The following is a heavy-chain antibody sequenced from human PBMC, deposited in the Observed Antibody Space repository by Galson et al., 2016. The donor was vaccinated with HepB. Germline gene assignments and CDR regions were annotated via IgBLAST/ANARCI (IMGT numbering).Heavy chain of an antibody. V-gene: IGHV3-74*01. Sequence: SLRLSCAASGFAFSSHWMHWVRQAPGKGLMWVARINSDGTISNYADSVKGRFTISRDNAKNTLYLEMNSLGAEDTAVYNCVRDHSVVPATAYNWFDPWGQGTLVTVSS. CDR2: INSDGTIS. CDR1: GFAFSSHW. CDR3: VRDHSVVPATAYNWFDP. D-gene: IGHD2-21*02. J-gene: IGHJ5*02.